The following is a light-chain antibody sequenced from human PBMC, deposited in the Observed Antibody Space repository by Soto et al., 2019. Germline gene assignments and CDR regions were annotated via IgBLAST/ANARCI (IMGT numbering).Light chain of an antibody. CDR1: QNIRTW. V-gene: IGKV1-5*03. CDR2: SAS. CDR3: QEYNGNSGLT. J-gene: IGKJ4*01. Sequence: DIQMTQSPSTLSASVGDRVTITCRASQNIRTWLAWYQQKPGKAPELLIYSASGLESGVPSRFSGSGFGTEVTLTISSLQPDDFATYYCQEYNGNSGLTFGGGTKVAIK.